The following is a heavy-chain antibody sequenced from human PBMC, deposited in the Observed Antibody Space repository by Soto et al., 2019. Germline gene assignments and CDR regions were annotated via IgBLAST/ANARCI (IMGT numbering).Heavy chain of an antibody. D-gene: IGHD1-26*01. Sequence: GGSLRLSCAASGFTFTSYAMSWVRQAPGKGLEWVSAMSGSGGYTYYADSVKGRLTISRDSSKNTLYLQMNSLRVEVTAVYYCAKELGGGSYWDSHYYGMDVWGQGTTVTVSS. CDR1: GFTFTSYA. J-gene: IGHJ6*02. CDR3: AKELGGGSYWDSHYYGMDV. V-gene: IGHV3-23*01. CDR2: MSGSGGYT.